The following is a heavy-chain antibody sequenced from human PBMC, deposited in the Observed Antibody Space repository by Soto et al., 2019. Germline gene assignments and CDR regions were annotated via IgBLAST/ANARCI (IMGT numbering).Heavy chain of an antibody. D-gene: IGHD3-22*01. CDR3: ARGGTYYYDSRPLYGMDV. J-gene: IGHJ6*02. V-gene: IGHV1-8*01. CDR1: GYTFTSYD. Sequence: QVQLVQSGAEVKKPGASVKVSCKASGYTFTSYDINWVRQATGQGLEWMGWMNPNSGNTGYAQKFQGRVTMTRNTSLSTAYMELSSLRSEDTAVYYCARGGTYYYDSRPLYGMDVWGQGTTVTVSS. CDR2: MNPNSGNT.